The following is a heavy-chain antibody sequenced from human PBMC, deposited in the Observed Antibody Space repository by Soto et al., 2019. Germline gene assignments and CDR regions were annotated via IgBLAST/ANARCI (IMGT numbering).Heavy chain of an antibody. CDR2: ISGSGGST. CDR1: GFTFSSYA. V-gene: IGHV3-23*01. Sequence: GGSLRLSCAASGFTFSSYAMSWVRQAPGKGLEWVSAISGSGGSTYYADSVKGRFTISRDNSKNTLYLQMNSLRAEDTAVYYCAKTPTCGGDCYEGGKNLFPPTNWFDPWGQGNLVTVSS. CDR3: AKTPTCGGDCYEGGKNLFPPTNWFDP. J-gene: IGHJ5*02. D-gene: IGHD2-21*02.